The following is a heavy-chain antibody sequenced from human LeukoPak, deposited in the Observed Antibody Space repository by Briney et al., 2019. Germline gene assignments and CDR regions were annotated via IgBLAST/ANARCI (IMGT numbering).Heavy chain of an antibody. J-gene: IGHJ6*02. V-gene: IGHV3-30*18. CDR2: IGYGGSNK. Sequence: PGRSLRLSCAASGFTFGTYAMRWVRQAPGKGLEWVAVIGYGGSNKYYADSVKGRFTISRDNSKNTLYLQMNSLRGEDTAVYYCAKEKAIGTINYGLDVWGQGTTVTVSS. D-gene: IGHD1-1*01. CDR3: AKEKAIGTINYGLDV. CDR1: GFTFGTYA.